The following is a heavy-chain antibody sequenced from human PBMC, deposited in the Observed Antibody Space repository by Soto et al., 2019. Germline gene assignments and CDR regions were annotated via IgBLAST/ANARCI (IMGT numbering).Heavy chain of an antibody. CDR1: GVTFSSDS. D-gene: IGHD3-16*01. CDR2: ISSSGGDI. J-gene: IGHJ4*02. Sequence: PGGSLRLSWAGSGVTFSSDSVSWVRQAPGQGLEWVSSISSSGGDIHYADSVKGRFTINPDTSKNQFSLQLNSVTPEDTAVYYCARGDQGFDYWGQGTLVTVSS. V-gene: IGHV3-21*01. CDR3: ARGDQGFDY.